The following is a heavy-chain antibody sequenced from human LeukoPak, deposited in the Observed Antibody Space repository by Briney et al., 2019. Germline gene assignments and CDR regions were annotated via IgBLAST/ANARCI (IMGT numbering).Heavy chain of an antibody. CDR3: AKDLLELRDAFDI. V-gene: IGHV3-23*01. J-gene: IGHJ3*02. D-gene: IGHD1-7*01. Sequence: GGSLRLSCAASGFTFSSYAMSWVRQAPGKGLERVSAISGSGGSTYYADSVKGRFTISRDNSKNTLYLQMNSLRAEDTAVYYCAKDLLELRDAFDIWGQGTMVTVSS. CDR2: ISGSGGST. CDR1: GFTFSSYA.